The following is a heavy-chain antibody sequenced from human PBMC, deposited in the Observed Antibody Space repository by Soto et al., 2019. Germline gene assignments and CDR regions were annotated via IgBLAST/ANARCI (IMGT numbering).Heavy chain of an antibody. CDR1: GYSFTSFW. CDR2: IDPSDSYT. J-gene: IGHJ4*02. Sequence: GESLKISCKGSGYSFTSFWISWVRQMPGKGLEWMGRIDPSDSYTSYSPSFQGHVTISADRSISTAYLQWSSLKASDTAMYYCARLERYTGYELHFDYWGQGTQVTVSS. D-gene: IGHD5-12*01. V-gene: IGHV5-10-1*01. CDR3: ARLERYTGYELHFDY.